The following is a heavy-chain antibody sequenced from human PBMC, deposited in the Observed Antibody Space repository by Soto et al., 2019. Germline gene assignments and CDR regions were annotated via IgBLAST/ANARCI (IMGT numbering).Heavy chain of an antibody. D-gene: IGHD5-12*01. J-gene: IGHJ6*02. CDR1: GYIFSGYG. Sequence: ASVKVSCKASGYIFSGYGVHWVRRAPRQRFEWMGWINVAKGKTKYSQKFQGRVTVTRDTSASTVYMDLSGLRSEDTAVYYCTRDRAREGYFGMDVWGQGTTVTVSS. CDR2: INVAKGKT. V-gene: IGHV1-3*01. CDR3: TRDRAREGYFGMDV.